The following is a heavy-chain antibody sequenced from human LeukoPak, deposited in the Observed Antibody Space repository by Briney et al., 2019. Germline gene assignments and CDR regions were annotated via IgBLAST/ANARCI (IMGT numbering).Heavy chain of an antibody. J-gene: IGHJ5*02. CDR2: MNPNSGNT. CDR3: ARGRIAVAGGWFDP. D-gene: IGHD6-19*01. Sequence: ASVKVSCKASGYTFTSYDINWVRQATGQGLEWMGWMNPNSGNTSYAQKFQGRVTMTRNTSISTAYMELSSLRSEDTAVYYCARGRIAVAGGWFDPWGQGTLVTVSS. CDR1: GYTFTSYD. V-gene: IGHV1-8*01.